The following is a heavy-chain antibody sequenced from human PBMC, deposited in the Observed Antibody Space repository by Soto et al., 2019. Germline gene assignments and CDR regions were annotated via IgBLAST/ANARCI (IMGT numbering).Heavy chain of an antibody. J-gene: IGHJ4*02. V-gene: IGHV4-39*02. D-gene: IGHD2-15*01. CDR2: IYYTGTT. Sequence: QLQLQESGPGLVKPSETLSLTCTVSGGSISSSGYYWGWIRQPPGKGLEWIGSIYYTGTTYYSPSLKSRVTISVDTSKNHFPLRLSSVTAADTAVYYCATDNFDYWGQGTLVTVSS. CDR1: GGSISSSGYY. CDR3: ATDNFDY.